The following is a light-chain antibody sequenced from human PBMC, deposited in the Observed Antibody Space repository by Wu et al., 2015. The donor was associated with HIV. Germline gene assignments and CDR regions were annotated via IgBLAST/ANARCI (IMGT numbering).Light chain of an antibody. J-gene: IGKJ1*01. V-gene: IGKV1-39*01. CDR2: AAS. CDR3: QQTYSTPKT. Sequence: DIQMTQSPSSLSASVGDRVTITCRASQSISSDLKWYQQKPGAAPQLLIYAASSLQSGVPSRFSGSGSGTDFTLTISSLQPEDFATYYCQQTYSTPKTFGQGTKVEI. CDR1: QSISSD.